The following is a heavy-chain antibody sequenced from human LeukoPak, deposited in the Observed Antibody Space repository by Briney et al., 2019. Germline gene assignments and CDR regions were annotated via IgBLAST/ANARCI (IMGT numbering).Heavy chain of an antibody. CDR1: GGSISSSGW. CDR2: IYHGGTT. Sequence: SETLSLTCAVSGGSISSSGWWSWVRQPPGKGLEWIGEIYHGGTTNYSPSLKSRVTISVDKSKNQFSLTLNSVTAEDTAVYYCVRGGLGSGFDYWGQGTLVTVSS. V-gene: IGHV4-4*02. D-gene: IGHD1-14*01. CDR3: VRGGLGSGFDY. J-gene: IGHJ4*02.